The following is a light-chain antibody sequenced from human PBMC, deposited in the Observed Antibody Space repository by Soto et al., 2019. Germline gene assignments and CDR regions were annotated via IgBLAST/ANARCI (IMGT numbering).Light chain of an antibody. J-gene: IGKJ5*01. CDR3: QQYGSSPPEIT. Sequence: EIVLTQSPGTLSLSPGERATLSCRASQSVSSSYLAWYQQKPGQAPRLLIYGASSRATGIPDRFSGSGSGTEFTLTISRLEPEDFAVYYCQQYGSSPPEITFGQGTRLEIK. V-gene: IGKV3-20*01. CDR2: GAS. CDR1: QSVSSSY.